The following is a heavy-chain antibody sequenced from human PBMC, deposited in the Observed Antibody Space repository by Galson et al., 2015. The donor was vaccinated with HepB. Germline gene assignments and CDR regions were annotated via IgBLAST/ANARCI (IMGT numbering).Heavy chain of an antibody. CDR2: ISQDSHP. D-gene: IGHD3-10*01. J-gene: IGHJ4*02. CDR1: GFSFHDYY. CDR3: ARWSGGADH. V-gene: IGHV3-11*03. Sequence: SLRLSCAASGFSFHDYYMTWIRQAPGKGLEWISYISQDSHPHYPGSVQGRFTISRDNAKNSLFLQISDLRAEDTALYYCARWSGGADHWGQGTLVTVSS.